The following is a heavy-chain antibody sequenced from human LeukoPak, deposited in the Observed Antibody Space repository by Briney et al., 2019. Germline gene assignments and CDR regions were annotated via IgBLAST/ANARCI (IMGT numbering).Heavy chain of an antibody. CDR1: DGSISSGGYY. J-gene: IGHJ4*02. CDR3: ARAAQNWNNAPYFDF. Sequence: SQTLSLTCTVSDGSISSGGYYWSWIRQHPGKGLEWIGYIYYSGTTYYNPSLKRRLTISIDMSKNQFSLKVTSVTAADTAVYYCARAAQNWNNAPYFDFWGQGTLVTVSP. V-gene: IGHV4-31*03. D-gene: IGHD1/OR15-1a*01. CDR2: IYYSGTT.